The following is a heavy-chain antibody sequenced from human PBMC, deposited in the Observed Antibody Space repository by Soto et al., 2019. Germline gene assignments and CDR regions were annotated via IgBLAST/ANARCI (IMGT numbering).Heavy chain of an antibody. CDR1: GGSVSSGSYY. D-gene: IGHD1-26*01. CDR2: IYYSGST. CDR3: ARDSPIVGMDV. Sequence: SETLSLTCTVSGGSVSSGSYYWSWIRQPPGKGLEWIGYIYYSGSTNYNPSLKSRVTISVDTSKNQFSLKLSSVTAADTAVYYCARDSPIVGMDVWGQGTTVTVSS. J-gene: IGHJ6*02. V-gene: IGHV4-61*01.